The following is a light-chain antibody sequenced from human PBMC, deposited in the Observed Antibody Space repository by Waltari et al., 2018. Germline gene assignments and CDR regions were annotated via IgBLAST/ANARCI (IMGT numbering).Light chain of an antibody. CDR2: HAS. CDR3: QHYESLPVT. V-gene: IGKV3-20*01. J-gene: IGKJ1*01. Sequence: EIVLTQSPGTLSLSPGERATLSCRASQSISKYLAWYQQKPGQDPRLLIYHASSRAAGIPDRFSGSGSGTDFSLSISRLEPEDFAVYYCQHYESLPVTFGQGTKVEIK. CDR1: QSISKY.